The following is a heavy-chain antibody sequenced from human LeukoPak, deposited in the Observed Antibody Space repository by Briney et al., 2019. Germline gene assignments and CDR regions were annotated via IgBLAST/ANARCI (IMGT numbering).Heavy chain of an antibody. CDR3: ARDSEAAAGLDY. Sequence: GGSLRLSCAASGFTFSSYAMSWVRQAPGKGLEWVSAISGSGGSTYYADSVKGRFTISRDNAKNSLYLQMNSLRAEDTAVYYCARDSEAAAGLDYWGQGTLVTVSS. CDR2: ISGSGGST. D-gene: IGHD6-13*01. CDR1: GFTFSSYA. J-gene: IGHJ4*02. V-gene: IGHV3-23*01.